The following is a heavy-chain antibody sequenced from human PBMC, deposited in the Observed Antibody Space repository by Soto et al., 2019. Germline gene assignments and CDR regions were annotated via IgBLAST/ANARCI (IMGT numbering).Heavy chain of an antibody. J-gene: IGHJ3*02. CDR2: ISAYNGNT. V-gene: IGHV1-18*01. Sequence: SVKVSCKACGYTFTSYGISWVRKTTGQGLEWMGWISAYNGNTNYAQTLQGIVTMTTDTSTSTAYMELRSLRSDDTAVNYCARDGDTAMVTGDDAFDIWGQGTMVTVSS. CDR3: ARDGDTAMVTGDDAFDI. D-gene: IGHD5-18*01. CDR1: GYTFTSYG.